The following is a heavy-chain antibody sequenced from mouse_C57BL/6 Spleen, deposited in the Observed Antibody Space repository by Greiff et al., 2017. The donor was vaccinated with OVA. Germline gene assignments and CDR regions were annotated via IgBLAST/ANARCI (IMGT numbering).Heavy chain of an antibody. CDR3: AIEGSYYGSCPSFAY. J-gene: IGHJ3*01. CDR1: GYTFTSYW. Sequence: QVQLQQPGADLVKPGASVKVSCKASGYTFTSYWMHWVKQSPGQGLEWIGRIHPSDSDTNYNQKFKGKATLTVDKSSSTAYMQLSSLTSEDAAVYYCAIEGSYYGSCPSFAYWSKGTLVTVSA. CDR2: IHPSDSDT. D-gene: IGHD1-1*01. V-gene: IGHV1-74*01.